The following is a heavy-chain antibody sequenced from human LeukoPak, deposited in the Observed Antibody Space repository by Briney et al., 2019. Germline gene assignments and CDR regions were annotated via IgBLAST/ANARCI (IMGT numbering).Heavy chain of an antibody. CDR1: GLTFYTYA. CDR2: ISGRDGRT. CDR3: ARDDYGDL. D-gene: IGHD4-17*01. Sequence: PGGSLRLSCAVSGLTFYTYAMSWVRQAPGKGLEWVSAISGRDGRTYYTDSVKGRFTISRDNSKNTLYLQMNSLRAEDTAVYYCARDDYGDLWGQGTLVTVSS. J-gene: IGHJ5*02. V-gene: IGHV3-23*01.